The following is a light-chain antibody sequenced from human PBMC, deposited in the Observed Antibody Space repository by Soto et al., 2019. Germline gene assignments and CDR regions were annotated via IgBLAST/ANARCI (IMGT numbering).Light chain of an antibody. CDR3: QKYDGAPLT. J-gene: IGKJ1*01. V-gene: IGKV1-27*01. Sequence: DIPMTQSPSSLSASVGHRVTITCRTSQGISNYLAWYQQKSGKVPKLLIYGASTLQPGVPSRFSGRGSGADFTLTISSLQPDDGGTDDSQKYDGAPLTFGHGTKVEIK. CDR1: QGISNY. CDR2: GAS.